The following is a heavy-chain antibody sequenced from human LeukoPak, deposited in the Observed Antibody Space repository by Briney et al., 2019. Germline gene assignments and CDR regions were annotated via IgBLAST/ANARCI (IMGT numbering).Heavy chain of an antibody. CDR3: ATSPCSGGTCYSGYFDH. D-gene: IGHD2-15*01. CDR2: ISGSGAST. CDR1: EFPFSLAW. J-gene: IGHJ4*02. V-gene: IGHV3-23*01. Sequence: GGSLRLSCAVSEFPFSLAWMSWVRLAPGKGLEWVSTISGSGASTYYADSVKGRFTISRDSSKNTLYLQMNTLRAEDTAIYFCATSPCSGGTCYSGYFDHWGQGTLVTVPS.